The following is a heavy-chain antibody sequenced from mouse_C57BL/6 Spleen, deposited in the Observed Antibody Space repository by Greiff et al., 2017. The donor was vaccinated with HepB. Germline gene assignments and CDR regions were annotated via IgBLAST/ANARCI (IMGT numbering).Heavy chain of an antibody. CDR3: LPITAVDV. CDR1: GYAFSSSW. J-gene: IGHJ1*03. V-gene: IGHV1-82*01. CDR2: IYPGDGDT. D-gene: IGHD1-2*01. Sequence: QVQLQQSGPELVKPGDSVKISCKASGYAFSSSWMNWVKQRPGKGLEWIGRIYPGDGDTNYKGKFKGKATLTADKSSSTAYMQLSSLTSEDSAVYFCLPITAVDVWGTGTTVTVSS.